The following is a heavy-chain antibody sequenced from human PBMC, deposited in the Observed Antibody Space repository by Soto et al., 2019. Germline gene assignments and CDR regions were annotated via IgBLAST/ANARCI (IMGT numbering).Heavy chain of an antibody. CDR1: GYTFTGYY. Sequence: ASVKVSCKASGYTFTGYYMHWVRQAPGQGLEWMGWINPNSGGTNYAQKFKGWVTMTRDTSISTAYMELSRLRSDDTAVYYCAKGALXDCSTTSCLFHFDYWGLGALVTVSS. J-gene: IGHJ4*02. V-gene: IGHV1-2*04. CDR3: AKGALXDCSTTSCLFHFDY. D-gene: IGHD2-2*01. CDR2: INPNSGGT.